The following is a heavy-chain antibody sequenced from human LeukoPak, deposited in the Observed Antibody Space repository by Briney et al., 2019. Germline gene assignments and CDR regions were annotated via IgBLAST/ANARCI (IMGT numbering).Heavy chain of an antibody. D-gene: IGHD3-22*01. CDR2: ISGSGGST. Sequence: GGSLRLSCAASGFTFSSYGMSWVRQAPGKGLEWVSAISGSGGSTYYADSVKGRFTISRDNSKNTLYLQMNSLRAEDTAVYYCAKVIYDSSGPYYFDYWGQGTLVTVS. V-gene: IGHV3-23*01. CDR1: GFTFSSYG. J-gene: IGHJ4*02. CDR3: AKVIYDSSGPYYFDY.